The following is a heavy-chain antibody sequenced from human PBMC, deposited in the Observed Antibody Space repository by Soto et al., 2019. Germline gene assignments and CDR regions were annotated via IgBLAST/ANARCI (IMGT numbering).Heavy chain of an antibody. J-gene: IGHJ4*02. Sequence: PGGSLRLSCAASGITISRNYMSWVRQAPGKGLEWVSVIYGDGTTYYADSVKGRFTISGDNSKSTLYLQMNSLRADDTAVYYCARARDGYNFLYEPTWGQGTMVTVYS. CDR3: ARARDGYNFLYEPT. V-gene: IGHV3-53*01. D-gene: IGHD5-12*01. CDR2: IYGDGTT. CDR1: GITISRNY.